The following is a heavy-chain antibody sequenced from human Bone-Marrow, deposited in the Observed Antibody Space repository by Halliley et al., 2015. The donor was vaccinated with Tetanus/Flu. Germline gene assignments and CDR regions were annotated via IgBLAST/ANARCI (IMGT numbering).Heavy chain of an antibody. V-gene: IGHV4-34*01. CDR3: ARGHRVSNGWGTYYNYGMDA. CDR1: GGSFGDSGYY. Sequence: TLSLTCAVYGGSFGDSGYYWNWCRQPPGKGLEWIGEIIPYGNINYNQSLQSRVTISVDTSKNQFSLKLSSVSAADTAVYYCARGHRVSNGWGTYYNYGMDACGQGTAVSVSS. D-gene: IGHD6-19*01. J-gene: IGHJ6*02. CDR2: IIPYGNI.